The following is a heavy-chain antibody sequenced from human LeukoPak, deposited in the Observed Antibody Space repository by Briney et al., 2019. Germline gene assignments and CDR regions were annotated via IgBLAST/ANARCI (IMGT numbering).Heavy chain of an antibody. J-gene: IGHJ4*02. CDR3: GRGELSGRYYGGGVDY. CDR2: IIHSIGTA. CDR1: GRTFSIYA. Sequence: SVKVSCKASGRTFSIYAIRWVRQAPGKGLEWGGGIIHSIGTANYAQKFQGTVRITADESTSAAYKEHSSLGSEETAVYYCGRGELSGRYYGGGVDYWGQGTLVTVSS. V-gene: IGHV1-69*01. D-gene: IGHD1-26*01.